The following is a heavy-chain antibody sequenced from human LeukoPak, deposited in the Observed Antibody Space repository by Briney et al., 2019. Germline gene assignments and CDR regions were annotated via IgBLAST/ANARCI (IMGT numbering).Heavy chain of an antibody. CDR2: MNPNSGST. D-gene: IGHD3-10*01. J-gene: IGHJ5*02. V-gene: IGHV1-8*01. CDR1: GYTFTSYD. Sequence: ASVTVSCKSSGYTFTSYDINLVRQGTGQGLEWMGLMNPNSGSTGYAQKVQGRGTMTRNTSISTAYMELSSLRSEDTAVYYCARSFHTMVRGGEVDPWGQGTLVTVSS. CDR3: ARSFHTMVRGGEVDP.